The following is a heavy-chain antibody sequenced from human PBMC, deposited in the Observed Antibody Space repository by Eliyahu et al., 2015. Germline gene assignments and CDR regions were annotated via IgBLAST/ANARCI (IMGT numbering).Heavy chain of an antibody. D-gene: IGHD3-3*01. CDR2: ISGSGSST. CDR3: AKDQPVALGTIFGVDPLPPHDY. V-gene: IGHV3-23*01. CDR1: GXTXSSXA. Sequence: EVQLLESGGGLVQPGGSLRLSXAASGXTXSSXAMSWVRQAPGKGLEWVSAISGSGSSTYYADSVKGRFTISRDNSKNTLYLQMNSLRAEDTAVYYCAKDQPVALGTIFGVDPLPPHDYWGQGTLVTVSS. J-gene: IGHJ4*02.